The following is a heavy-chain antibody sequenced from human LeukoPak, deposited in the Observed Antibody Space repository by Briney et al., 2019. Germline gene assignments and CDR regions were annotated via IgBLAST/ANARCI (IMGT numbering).Heavy chain of an antibody. J-gene: IGHJ4*02. Sequence: PSETLSLTCTVSGDSISSGDYYWSWIRQPAGKGLEWIGRIYTSGSTNYNPSLKSRVTISVKTSKNQFSLKLSSVTAADTAVYYCARVTGYMIEDYFDYWGQGTLVTVSS. D-gene: IGHD3-22*01. CDR2: IYTSGST. V-gene: IGHV4-61*02. CDR3: ARVTGYMIEDYFDY. CDR1: GDSISSGDYY.